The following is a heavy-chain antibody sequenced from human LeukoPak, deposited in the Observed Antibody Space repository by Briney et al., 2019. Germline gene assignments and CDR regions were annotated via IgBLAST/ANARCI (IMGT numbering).Heavy chain of an antibody. Sequence: GGSLRLSCVVSGFSVSNNYMNWVRQAPGKGLEWVSVIYNDGDTYYADSVKGRFTISRDNSRNALYLQLNSLRAEDTAVYYCARVPSYYHGSKSPYFFDYWGQGALVTVSS. D-gene: IGHD3-10*01. V-gene: IGHV3-53*01. CDR2: IYNDGDT. J-gene: IGHJ4*02. CDR3: ARVPSYYHGSKSPYFFDY. CDR1: GFSVSNNY.